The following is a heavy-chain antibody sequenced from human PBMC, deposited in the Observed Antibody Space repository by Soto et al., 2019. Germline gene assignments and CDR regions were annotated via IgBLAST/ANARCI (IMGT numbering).Heavy chain of an antibody. D-gene: IGHD6-6*01. CDR3: ARSSSSAFDI. Sequence: PGESLKISCKGSGYSFTSYWIGWVRQMPGKGLEWMGIIYPGDSDVRYSPSFQDQVTISADKSITTAHLQWSSLKASDTAIYYCARSSSSAFDIWGQGTVVTVSS. CDR1: GYSFTSYW. V-gene: IGHV5-51*01. CDR2: IYPGDSDV. J-gene: IGHJ3*02.